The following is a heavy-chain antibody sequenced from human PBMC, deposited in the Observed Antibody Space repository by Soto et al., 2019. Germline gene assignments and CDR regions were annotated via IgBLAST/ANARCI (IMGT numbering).Heavy chain of an antibody. CDR1: GFTFSSYA. CDR2: ISYDGSNK. CDR3: ARDIAATSYNWFDP. V-gene: IGHV3-30-3*01. D-gene: IGHD5-12*01. J-gene: IGHJ5*02. Sequence: GGSLRLSCAASGFTFSSYAMHWVRQAPGKGLEWVAVISYDGSNKYYADSVKGRFTISRDNSKNTLYLQMNSLRAEDTAVYYCARDIAATSYNWFDPWGQGTLVTVSS.